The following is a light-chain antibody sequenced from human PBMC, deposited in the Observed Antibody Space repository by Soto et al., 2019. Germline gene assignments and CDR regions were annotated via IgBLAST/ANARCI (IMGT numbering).Light chain of an antibody. CDR2: EVR. CDR1: SRDVGAYNL. V-gene: IGLV2-14*01. J-gene: IGLJ2*01. Sequence: QSVLTQPASVSGSPGQSITISCTGTSRDVGAYNLVSWYQQHPGKAPKLLIYEVRNRPSGISFRFSGSRSGNTASLTISGLLAEDEADYYRSAYTTRSTLVFGGGTKLTVL. CDR3: SAYTTRSTLV.